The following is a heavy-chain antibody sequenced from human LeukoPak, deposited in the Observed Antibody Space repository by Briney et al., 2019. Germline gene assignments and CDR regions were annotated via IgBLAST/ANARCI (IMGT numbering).Heavy chain of an antibody. J-gene: IGHJ6*02. CDR1: GFTFSSYG. CDR3: AKDREYCGGDCPGLYYYYGMDV. V-gene: IGHV3-30*18. CDR2: ISYDGSNK. D-gene: IGHD2-21*02. Sequence: PGGSLRLSCAASGFTFSSYGMHWVRQAPGKGLEWVAVISYDGSNKYYADSVKGRFTISRDNSKNTLYLQMNSLRAEDTAEYYCAKDREYCGGDCPGLYYYYGMDVWGQGTTVTVSS.